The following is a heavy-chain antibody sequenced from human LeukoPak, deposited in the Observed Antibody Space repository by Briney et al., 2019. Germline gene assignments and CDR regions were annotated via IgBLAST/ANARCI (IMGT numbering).Heavy chain of an antibody. CDR1: GYTFTSYD. CDR3: ARVLELRYFDWLSNYYYYGMDV. V-gene: IGHV1-8*01. Sequence: ASVKVSCKASGYTFTSYDINWVRQATGQGLEWMGWMNPNSGNTGYAQKFQGRVTMTRNTAISTAYMELSSLRSEDTAVYYCARVLELRYFDWLSNYYYYGMDVWAKGPRSPSP. D-gene: IGHD3-9*01. J-gene: IGHJ6*02. CDR2: MNPNSGNT.